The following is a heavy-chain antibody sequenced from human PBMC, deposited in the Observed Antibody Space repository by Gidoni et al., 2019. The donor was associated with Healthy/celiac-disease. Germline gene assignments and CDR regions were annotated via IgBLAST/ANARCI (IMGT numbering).Heavy chain of an antibody. CDR3: AATTVTTYPTNTRYDYYYYGMDV. D-gene: IGHD4-17*01. V-gene: IGHV1-3*01. J-gene: IGHJ6*02. CDR1: GYTFTSYA. Sequence: QLVQSGAEVQKPGASVKDSCKASGYTFTSYAIHSLRQAPVQRLEWMGWINAGNGNTKYSQKFQGRVIITRDTSESTGYMGLRSLKTEDTAVYYCAATTVTTYPTNTRYDYYYYGMDVWGQGTTVTVSS. CDR2: INAGNGNT.